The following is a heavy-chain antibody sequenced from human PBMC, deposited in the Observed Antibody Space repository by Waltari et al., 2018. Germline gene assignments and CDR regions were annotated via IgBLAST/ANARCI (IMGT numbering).Heavy chain of an antibody. V-gene: IGHV5-51*03. D-gene: IGHD3-16*01. J-gene: IGHJ4*02. CDR3: ARLLSFWGDLSYYFDY. Sequence: EVQLVQSGAEVKKPGESLKISCKGSGYSFTSYWIGWVRQMPGKGLEWMGIIYPGDSDTRYSPSFQGQVTISADKSISTAYLQWSSLKASDTAMYYCARLLSFWGDLSYYFDYWGQGTLVTVSS. CDR2: IYPGDSDT. CDR1: GYSFTSYW.